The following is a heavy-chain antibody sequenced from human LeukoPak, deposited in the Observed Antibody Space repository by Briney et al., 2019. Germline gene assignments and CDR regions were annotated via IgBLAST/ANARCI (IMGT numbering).Heavy chain of an antibody. V-gene: IGHV3-7*01. Sequence: GGSLRLSCAASGFTFSRYWMSWVRQAPGKGLEGVANIKKDGSEKYYVDSVKGRFTISRDNAKTSLYLQMNSLRAEDTAVYYCAREGFGVVRYYYYYMDVWGKGTTVTVSS. CDR2: IKKDGSEK. D-gene: IGHD3-3*01. J-gene: IGHJ6*03. CDR3: AREGFGVVRYYYYYMDV. CDR1: GFTFSRYW.